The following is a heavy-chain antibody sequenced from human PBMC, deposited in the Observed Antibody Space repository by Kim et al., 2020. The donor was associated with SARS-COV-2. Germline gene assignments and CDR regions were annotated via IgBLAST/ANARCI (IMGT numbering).Heavy chain of an antibody. J-gene: IGHJ4*02. CDR1: GFTFSAYG. D-gene: IGHD3-3*01. V-gene: IGHV3-33*01. CDR2: VYYDGHIQ. Sequence: GGSLRLSCAASGFTFSAYGMHWVRQAPGKGLEWVAFVYYDGHIQYYADSVKGRFTISKDNSKNTLFLQMNSVRPDDTAIYFCARDWTMTGLDHWGQGTLVTVSS. CDR3: ARDWTMTGLDH.